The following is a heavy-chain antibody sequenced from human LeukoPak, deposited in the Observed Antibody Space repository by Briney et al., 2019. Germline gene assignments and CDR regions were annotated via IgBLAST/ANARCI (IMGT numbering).Heavy chain of an antibody. CDR2: MNPNSGNT. V-gene: IGHV1-8*01. CDR3: ARARGYSYGYSDY. CDR1: GYIFTNYD. J-gene: IGHJ4*02. D-gene: IGHD5-18*01. Sequence: ASVKVSCKASGYIFTNYDINWVRQATGQGLEWMGWMNPNSGNTGFAQKFQGRVTMTRNTSKSTAYMELSSLTSEDWAVYYCARARGYSYGYSDYWGQGTLVTVSS.